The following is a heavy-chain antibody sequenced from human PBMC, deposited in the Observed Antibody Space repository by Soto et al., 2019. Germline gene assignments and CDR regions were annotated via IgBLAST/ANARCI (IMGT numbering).Heavy chain of an antibody. V-gene: IGHV3-48*03. J-gene: IGHJ4*02. CDR3: ARVYYGSGSCFDY. D-gene: IGHD3-10*01. CDR1: GFTFSSYE. CDR2: ISTSGSTI. Sequence: PGGSLRLSCAASGFTFSSYEMNWVRQAPGKGLEWVSYISTSGSTIYYADSVKGRFTISRDNAKNSLYLQMNSLRAEDTAVYFCARVYYGSGSCFDYWGQGTLVTVSS.